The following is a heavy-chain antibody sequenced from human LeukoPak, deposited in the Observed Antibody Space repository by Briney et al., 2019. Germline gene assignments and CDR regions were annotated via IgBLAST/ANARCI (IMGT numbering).Heavy chain of an antibody. D-gene: IGHD3-22*01. J-gene: IGHJ6*02. V-gene: IGHV4-4*07. CDR2: IYTSGST. Sequence: SETLPLTCTVSGGSTSSYYWSWIRQPAGKGLEWIGRIYTSGSTNYNPSLKSRVTMSIDTSKNLFSLKLTSVIAADTAVYFCARDRPYYYDSSGYYTGMDVWGQGTTVTVSS. CDR1: GGSTSSYY. CDR3: ARDRPYYYDSSGYYTGMDV.